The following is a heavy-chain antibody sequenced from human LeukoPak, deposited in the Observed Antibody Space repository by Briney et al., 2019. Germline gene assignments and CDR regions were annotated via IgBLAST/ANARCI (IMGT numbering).Heavy chain of an antibody. CDR3: ASFSRNWFDP. J-gene: IGHJ5*02. CDR2: ISGTSSTI. D-gene: IGHD3-3*01. CDR1: GFTFSSHG. V-gene: IGHV3-48*01. Sequence: GSLGLFRAAPGFTFSSHGLNWGRQAPGKGLEWVSYISGTSSTIYYIDSVKGRFTISRDNAKNSLYLQMNSLRAEDTAVYYCASFSRNWFDPWGQGTLVTVSS.